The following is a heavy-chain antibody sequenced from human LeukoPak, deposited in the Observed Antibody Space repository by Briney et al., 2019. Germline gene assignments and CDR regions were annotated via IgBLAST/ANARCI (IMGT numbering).Heavy chain of an antibody. CDR1: GFTFSSYA. V-gene: IGHV3-30-3*01. J-gene: IGHJ4*02. CDR3: ARVTYEVRGVTYYFDY. CDR2: ISYDGSNK. Sequence: GGSLRLSCAASGFTFSSYAMHWVRQAPGKGLEWVAVISYDGSNKYYADSVKGRFTISRDNSKNTLYLQMNSLRAEDTAVYYCARVTYEVRGVTYYFDYWGQGTLVTVSS. D-gene: IGHD3-10*01.